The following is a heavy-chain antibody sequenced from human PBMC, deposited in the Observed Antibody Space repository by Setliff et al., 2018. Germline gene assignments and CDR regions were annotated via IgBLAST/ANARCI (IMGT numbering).Heavy chain of an antibody. CDR2: INWNGGST. V-gene: IGHV3-20*04. Sequence: PGGSLRLSCAASGFIFDDYGMGWVRQVPGKGLEWVSGINWNGGSTSYADSVKGRFIISRDNSKNTLYLQMNSLRGEDTALYYCRLWFGETSRDYWGQGTLVTVSS. CDR1: GFIFDDYG. D-gene: IGHD3-10*01. CDR3: RLWFGETSRDY. J-gene: IGHJ4*02.